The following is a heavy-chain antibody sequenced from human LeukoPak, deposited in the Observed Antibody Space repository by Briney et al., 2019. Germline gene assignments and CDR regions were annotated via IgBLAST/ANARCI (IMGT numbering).Heavy chain of an antibody. CDR3: ARKLRFLEWLPYARWFDP. J-gene: IGHJ5*02. CDR1: GGSISSSSYY. Sequence: SETPSLTCTVSGGSISSSSYYWGWIRQPPGKGLEWIGSIYYSGSTYYNPSLKSRVTISVDTSKNQFSLKLSSVTAADTAVYYCARKLRFLEWLPYARWFDPWGQGTLVTVSS. V-gene: IGHV4-39*05. D-gene: IGHD3-3*01. CDR2: IYYSGST.